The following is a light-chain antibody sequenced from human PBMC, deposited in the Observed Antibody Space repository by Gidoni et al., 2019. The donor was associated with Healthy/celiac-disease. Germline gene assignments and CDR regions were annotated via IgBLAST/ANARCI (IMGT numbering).Light chain of an antibody. Sequence: DLQKPQSPSTLSASVGDRVTIPCRASQSISSWLAWYQQKPGKAPKLLIYKASSLESGVPSRFSGSGSGTEFTLTISSLQPDDFATYYCQQYNSYLYTFGQGTKLEIK. CDR3: QQYNSYLYT. CDR2: KAS. V-gene: IGKV1-5*03. CDR1: QSISSW. J-gene: IGKJ2*01.